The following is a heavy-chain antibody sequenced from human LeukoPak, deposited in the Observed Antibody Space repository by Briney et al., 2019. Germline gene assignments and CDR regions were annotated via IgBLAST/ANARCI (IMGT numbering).Heavy chain of an antibody. CDR3: AKNPQYYYDSSGFFEY. D-gene: IGHD3-22*01. V-gene: IGHV3-23*01. Sequence: PGGSLRLSCAAPRFTFSSYAMNWVRQAPGKGLEGVSAISCSGGNTYYADSVKGRFTISRDNSKNTLYLQMNSMRVEDTAVYYCAKNPQYYYDSSGFFEYWGQGTLVTVSS. CDR2: ISCSGGNT. J-gene: IGHJ4*02. CDR1: RFTFSSYA.